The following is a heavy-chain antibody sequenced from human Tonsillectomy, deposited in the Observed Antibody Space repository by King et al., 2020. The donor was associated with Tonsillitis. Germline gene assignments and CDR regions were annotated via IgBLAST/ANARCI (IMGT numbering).Heavy chain of an antibody. V-gene: IGHV4-4*07. D-gene: IGHD2-15*01. J-gene: IGHJ4*02. CDR2: IQTSGGT. CDR1: GGSIGSYY. Sequence: QLQESGPGLVKPSETLSLTCNVSGGSIGSYYWNWIRQSAGKGLEWIGRIQTSGGTKLNPSLESRVTMSVDTSKNQFSLKLSSVTAADTAVYYCARAWGRWSYFDFWGQGTLVTVSS. CDR3: ARAWGRWSYFDF.